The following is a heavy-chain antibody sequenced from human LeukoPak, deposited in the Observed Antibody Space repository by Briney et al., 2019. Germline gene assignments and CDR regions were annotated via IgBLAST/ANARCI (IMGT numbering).Heavy chain of an antibody. CDR2: INPNSGGT. CDR1: GYTFTGYY. V-gene: IGHV1-2*02. CDR3: AREGSGEQIDY. D-gene: IGHD1/OR15-1a*01. Sequence: ASVKVSCKASGYTFTGYYMHWVRQAPGQGLEWMGWINPNSGGTNYAQKFQGRVTMTRNTSISTAYMELSSLRSEDTAVYYCAREGSGEQIDYWGQGTLVTVSS. J-gene: IGHJ4*02.